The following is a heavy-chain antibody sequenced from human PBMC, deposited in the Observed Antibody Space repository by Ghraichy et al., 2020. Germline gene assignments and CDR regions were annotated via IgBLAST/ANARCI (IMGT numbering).Heavy chain of an antibody. J-gene: IGHJ3*02. CDR3: ARDSRRVQGVIRLANDAFDI. D-gene: IGHD3-10*01. Sequence: SVKVSCKASGYTFTSYGISWVRQAPGQGLEWMGGIIPIFGTANYAQKFQGRVTITADESTSTAYMELSSLRSEDTAVYYCARDSRRVQGVIRLANDAFDIWGQGTMVTVSS. CDR2: IIPIFGTA. V-gene: IGHV1-69*13. CDR1: GYTFTSYG.